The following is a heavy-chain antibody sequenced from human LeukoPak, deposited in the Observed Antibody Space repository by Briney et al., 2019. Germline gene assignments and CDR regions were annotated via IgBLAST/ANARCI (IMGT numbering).Heavy chain of an antibody. CDR3: ARAGSYGDDAFDI. D-gene: IGHD5-18*01. V-gene: IGHV4-34*01. Sequence: SETLSLTCAVYGGSFSGYYWSWIRQPPGKGLEWIGEINLSGSTNYNPSLKSRVTISVDTSKNQFSLKLSSVTAADTAVYYCARAGSYGDDAFDIWGQGTMVTVSS. J-gene: IGHJ3*02. CDR1: GGSFSGYY. CDR2: INLSGST.